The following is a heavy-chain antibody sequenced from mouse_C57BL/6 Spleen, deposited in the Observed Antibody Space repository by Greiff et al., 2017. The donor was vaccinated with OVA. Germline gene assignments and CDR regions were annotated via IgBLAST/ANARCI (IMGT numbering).Heavy chain of an antibody. V-gene: IGHV1-69*01. CDR1: GYTFTSYW. CDR2: IDPSDSYT. CDR3: ASVDSSGYPHYFDY. Sequence: VQLQQPGAELVMPGASVKLSCKASGYTFTSYWMHWVKQRPGQGLEWIGEIDPSDSYTNYNQQFKGKSTLTVEKSSSTAYMQLSSLTSEDSAVYYCASVDSSGYPHYFDYWGQGTTLTVSA. D-gene: IGHD3-2*02. J-gene: IGHJ2*01.